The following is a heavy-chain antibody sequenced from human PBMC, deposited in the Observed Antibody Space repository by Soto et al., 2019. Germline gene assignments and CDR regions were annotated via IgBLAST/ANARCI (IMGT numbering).Heavy chain of an antibody. V-gene: IGHV4-61*01. J-gene: IGHJ4*02. D-gene: IGHD6-19*01. CDR3: AREPSYSSGWFYFDN. Sequence: SETLSLTCTVSGGSISSSNFYWSWIRQPPGKGLEWVSYIDNSGNTSHNPSLKSRVTISIDTSKNQFSLKLTSVTAADTAVYDCAREPSYSSGWFYFDNWGQGTLVTVSS. CDR1: GGSISSSNFY. CDR2: IDNSGNT.